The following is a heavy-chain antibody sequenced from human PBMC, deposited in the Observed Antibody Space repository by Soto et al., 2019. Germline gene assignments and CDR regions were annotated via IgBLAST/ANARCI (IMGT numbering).Heavy chain of an antibody. J-gene: IGHJ4*02. CDR1: GFTFSSYG. CDR3: ANGMLFDY. CDR2: ISYDGSNK. V-gene: IGHV3-30*18. Sequence: VGSLRLSCAASGFTFSSYGMHWVRQAPGRGLEWVAVISYDGSNKYYADSVKGRFTISRDNSKNTLYLQMNSLRAEDTAVYYCANGMLFDYWGQGTPVTVSS. D-gene: IGHD2-8*01.